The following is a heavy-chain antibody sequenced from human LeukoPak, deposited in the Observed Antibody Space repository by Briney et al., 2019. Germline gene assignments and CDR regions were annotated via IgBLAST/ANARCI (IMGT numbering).Heavy chain of an antibody. CDR2: ISGSGGST. Sequence: PGGSLRLSCAASGFTFSSYAMSWVRQAPGKGLEWVSAISGSGGSTYYADSVKGRFTISGDNSKNTLYLQMNSLRAEDTAVYYCARGVIAAPYYFDYWGQGTLVTVSS. V-gene: IGHV3-23*01. J-gene: IGHJ4*02. D-gene: IGHD6-25*01. CDR3: ARGVIAAPYYFDY. CDR1: GFTFSSYA.